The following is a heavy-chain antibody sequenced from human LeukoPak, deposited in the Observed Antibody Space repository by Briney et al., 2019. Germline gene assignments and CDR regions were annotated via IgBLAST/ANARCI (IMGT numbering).Heavy chain of an antibody. D-gene: IGHD2-15*01. J-gene: IGHJ4*02. CDR3: AREVRGAGWMVVAAAPGYFDY. Sequence: GASVKVSCKASGYAFTSYYMHWVRQAPGQGLEWMGIINPSGGSTSYAQKFQGRVTMTRDTSTSTVYMELSSLRSEDTAVYYCAREVRGAGWMVVAAAPGYFDYWGQGTLVTVSS. V-gene: IGHV1-46*01. CDR2: INPSGGST. CDR1: GYAFTSYY.